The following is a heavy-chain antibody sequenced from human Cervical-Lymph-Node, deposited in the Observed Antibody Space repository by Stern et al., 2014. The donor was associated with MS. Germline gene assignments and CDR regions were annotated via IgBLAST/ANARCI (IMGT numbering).Heavy chain of an antibody. Sequence: EVQLVESGGGLVQPGGSLRLSCAASGFTFSSYDMHWVRQATGNGLEWVSAIGTAGYTYYPGSVKGRFTISRENAKNSLYLQMNSLRAGDTAVYYCARGNGYCSGGSCYWFDPWGQGTLVTVSS. J-gene: IGHJ5*02. CDR3: ARGNGYCSGGSCYWFDP. CDR1: GFTFSSYD. V-gene: IGHV3-13*01. CDR2: IGTAGYT. D-gene: IGHD2-15*01.